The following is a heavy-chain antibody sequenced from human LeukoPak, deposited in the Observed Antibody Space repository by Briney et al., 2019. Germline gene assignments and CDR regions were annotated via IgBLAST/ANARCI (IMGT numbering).Heavy chain of an antibody. CDR3: ARANGDY. CDR1: GFPFSSYE. V-gene: IGHV3-48*03. J-gene: IGHJ4*02. Sequence: GGSLILSCAASGFPFSSYEMNWVRQAPGKGLEWVSYISGSGTTIHYADSVKGRFTISRDNAKNSLYLQMNSLRAEDTAVYYCARANGDYWGQGTLVTVSS. CDR2: ISGSGTTI. D-gene: IGHD2-8*01.